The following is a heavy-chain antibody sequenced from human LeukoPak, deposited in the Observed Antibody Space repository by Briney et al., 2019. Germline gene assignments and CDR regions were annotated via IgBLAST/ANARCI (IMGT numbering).Heavy chain of an antibody. CDR3: ARTQYSSSWFLFDY. J-gene: IGHJ4*02. D-gene: IGHD6-13*01. V-gene: IGHV4-59*01. CDR2: IYYSGST. CDR1: GGSISSYY. Sequence: SETLSLTCTVSGGSISSYYWSWIRQPPGKGLEWIGYIYYSGSTNYNPSLKSRVTISVDTSKNQFSPKLSSVTAADTAVYYCARTQYSSSWFLFDYWGQGTLVTVSS.